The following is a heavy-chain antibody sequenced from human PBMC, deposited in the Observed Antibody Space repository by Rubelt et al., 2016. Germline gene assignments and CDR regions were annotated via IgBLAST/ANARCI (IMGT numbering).Heavy chain of an antibody. CDR1: GYTFTGYY. J-gene: IGHJ4*02. Sequence: QVQLVQPGAEVKRPGASVKVSCKASGYTFTGYYMHWVRQAPGQGLEWMGWINPNSGGTNYAQRFQGRVTMTRCSSISTAYRELSRLRSDDTAVYYCAGFAIGGHSSGYLFDYWGQGTLVTASS. V-gene: IGHV1-2*02. CDR2: INPNSGGT. CDR3: AGFAIGGHSSGYLFDY. D-gene: IGHD3-22*01.